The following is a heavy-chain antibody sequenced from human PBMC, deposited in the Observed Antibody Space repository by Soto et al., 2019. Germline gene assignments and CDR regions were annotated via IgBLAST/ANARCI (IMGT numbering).Heavy chain of an antibody. CDR2: INAGNGNT. V-gene: IGHV1-3*01. J-gene: IGHJ6*03. Sequence: ASAKPTCKDPGYAFTSNSLHWVRQAPGQRLEWMGWINAGNGNTKYSQKFQGRVTITRDTSASTAYMELSSLRSEDTAVYYCAGDKYGDYYYYMDVWGKGTTVTVSS. CDR3: AGDKYGDYYYYMDV. D-gene: IGHD4-17*01. CDR1: GYAFTSNS.